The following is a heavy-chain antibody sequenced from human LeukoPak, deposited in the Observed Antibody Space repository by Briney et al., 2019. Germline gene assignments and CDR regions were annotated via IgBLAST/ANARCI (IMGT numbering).Heavy chain of an antibody. CDR1: GFTLSRYA. Sequence: GGSLRLSCAASGFTLSRYAMHWVRQAPGKGLEYVSSISSEGSTTYHADSVEGRFTVSRDNSKNTVDLQMDSLRLEDMAVYYCARGPLVVNTIAWYFEFWGRGTLVTVSS. CDR3: ARGPLVVNTIAWYFEF. CDR2: ISSEGSTT. J-gene: IGHJ2*01. V-gene: IGHV3-64*02. D-gene: IGHD2-8*02.